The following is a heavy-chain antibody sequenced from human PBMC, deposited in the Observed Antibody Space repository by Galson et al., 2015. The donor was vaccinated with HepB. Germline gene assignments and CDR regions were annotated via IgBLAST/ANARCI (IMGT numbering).Heavy chain of an antibody. Sequence: SLRLSCAASGFTFSNAWMNWVRQAPGKGLEWVGRIKSKTDGGTTDYAAPVKGRFTISRDDSKNTLYLQMNSLKTEDTAVYYCTTDTQIVELWFGELLPSPQYWGQGTLVTVSS. CDR1: GFTFSNAW. CDR3: TTDTQIVELWFGELLPSPQY. D-gene: IGHD3-10*01. CDR2: IKSKTDGGTT. V-gene: IGHV3-15*07. J-gene: IGHJ4*02.